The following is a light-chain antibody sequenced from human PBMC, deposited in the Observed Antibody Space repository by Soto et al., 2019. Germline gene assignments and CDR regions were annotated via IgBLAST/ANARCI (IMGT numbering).Light chain of an antibody. Sequence: IVLTQSPGTLSLSPGEAATLSCRASQSIASRYLAWYQQKPGQAPRLLIYGASTRATGIPDRFSGSGSGTDFTLTITRLQSEDFAVYFCQQYNNLPPDTFGQGTRLEIK. J-gene: IGKJ5*01. V-gene: IGKV3-20*01. CDR1: QSIASRY. CDR2: GAS. CDR3: QQYNNLPPDT.